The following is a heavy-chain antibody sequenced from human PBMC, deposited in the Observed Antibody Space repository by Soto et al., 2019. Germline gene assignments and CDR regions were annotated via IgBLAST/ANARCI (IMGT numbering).Heavy chain of an antibody. CDR3: AKRSPSGTYYFDY. V-gene: IGHV3-23*01. J-gene: IGHJ4*02. CDR2: IGTRTGDL. CDR1: GFAFTSYA. D-gene: IGHD1-26*01. Sequence: GGSLRLSCAASGFAFTSYAMTWVRQGPGKGLEWVSSIGTRTGDLLYADSMRGRFTISRDNSRNTLYLQMNSLTTEDTAIYYCAKRSPSGTYYFDYWGQGTLVTV.